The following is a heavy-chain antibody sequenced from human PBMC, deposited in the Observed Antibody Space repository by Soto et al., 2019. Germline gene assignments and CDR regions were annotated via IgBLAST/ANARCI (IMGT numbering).Heavy chain of an antibody. CDR3: AKNLVAWFDP. D-gene: IGHD2-8*02. Sequence: GGSLRLSCAASGFIFTSYAMTWVRQAPGKGLEWVSDISGSGGITYYADSVKGRLTISRDNSKNTLYLQMNSLRADDTAVYYCAKNLVAWFDPWGQGTLVTVSS. CDR1: GFIFTSYA. J-gene: IGHJ5*02. V-gene: IGHV3-23*01. CDR2: ISGSGGIT.